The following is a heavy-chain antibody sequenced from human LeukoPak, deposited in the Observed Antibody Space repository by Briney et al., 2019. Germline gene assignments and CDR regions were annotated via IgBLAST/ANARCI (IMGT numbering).Heavy chain of an antibody. CDR2: TYYRSKWYN. D-gene: IGHD6-13*01. J-gene: IGHJ5*02. CDR3: ARQPSSSWPNWFDP. V-gene: IGHV6-1*01. CDR1: GDSVSSNSAA. Sequence: SQTLSLTCAISGDSVSSNSAAWNWIRQSPSRGLEWLGRTYYRSKWYNDYAVSVKSRIIINPDTSKNQFSLQLNSVTPEDTAVYYCARQPSSSWPNWFDPWGQGTLVTVSS.